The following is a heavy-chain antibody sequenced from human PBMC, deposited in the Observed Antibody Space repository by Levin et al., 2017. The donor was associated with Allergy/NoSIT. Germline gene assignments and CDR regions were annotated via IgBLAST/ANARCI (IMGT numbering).Heavy chain of an antibody. CDR2: IIPMSAKA. Sequence: KPGESLKISCKASGGSFSSYAFSWVRQAPGQGLEWMGGIIPMSAKANFAQKFQDRVTITADKSTTTVYMGLSSLRSEDTALYYCALASGTDAFDIWGQGTMVTVSS. V-gene: IGHV1-69*06. CDR1: GGSFSSYA. CDR3: ALASGTDAFDI. J-gene: IGHJ3*02.